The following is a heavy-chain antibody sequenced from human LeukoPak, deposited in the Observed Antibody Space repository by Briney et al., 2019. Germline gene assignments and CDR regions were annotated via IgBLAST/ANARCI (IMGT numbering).Heavy chain of an antibody. CDR1: GFTFSNFV. J-gene: IGHJ4*02. Sequence: GGSLRLSCAASGFTFSNFVMSWVRQAPGKGLQWVSSISASGAATYYADSVKGRFAISRDNSKNTLYLQMNSLRAEDTAVYYCAKRPVPATKYYFDYWGQETLVSVSS. CDR2: ISASGAAT. D-gene: IGHD6-19*01. CDR3: AKRPVPATKYYFDY. V-gene: IGHV3-23*01.